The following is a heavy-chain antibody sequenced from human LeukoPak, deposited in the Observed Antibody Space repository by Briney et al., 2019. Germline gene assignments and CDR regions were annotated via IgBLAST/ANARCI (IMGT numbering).Heavy chain of an antibody. CDR3: AKDLGPYCGGDCPGESDY. V-gene: IGHV3-23*01. D-gene: IGHD2-21*01. J-gene: IGHJ4*02. CDR2: ISGSGGST. CDR1: GFTFSSYA. Sequence: PGGSLRLSCAASGFTFSSYAMSWVRQAPGKGLEWVSAISGSGGSTYYADSVKGRFTISRDNSKNTLYLQMNSLRAEDTAVYYCAKDLGPYCGGDCPGESDYWGQGTLVTVSS.